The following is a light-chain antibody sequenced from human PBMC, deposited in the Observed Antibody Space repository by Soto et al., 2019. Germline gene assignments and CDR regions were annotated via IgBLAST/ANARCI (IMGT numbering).Light chain of an antibody. V-gene: IGLV2-14*01. Sequence: QSALTQPASVSGSPGQSITISCSGTSSDIGGYKYVSWYQQLPGKAPKLMIYEVSNRPSGVSNRFSGSKSGNTASLTISGLQAEDEAHYYCSSYTSTNTLVFGGGTKL. CDR2: EVS. J-gene: IGLJ3*02. CDR1: SSDIGGYKY. CDR3: SSYTSTNTLV.